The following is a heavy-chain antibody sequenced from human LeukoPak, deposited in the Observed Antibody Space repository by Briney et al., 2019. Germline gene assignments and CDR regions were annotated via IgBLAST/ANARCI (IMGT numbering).Heavy chain of an antibody. V-gene: IGHV3-23*01. CDR3: AKTTTGYSSGRFPGWPVDY. CDR1: GFAFSNYA. D-gene: IGHD6-19*01. CDR2: IFGSGGST. J-gene: IGHJ4*02. Sequence: GGSLRLSCAASGFAFSNYAMYWVRQAPGKGLEWVSGIFGSGGSTHYADSVKGRFTISRDNSKNTVYLQMNSLRAEDTAVYYCAKTTTGYSSGRFPGWPVDYWGQGTLVTVSS.